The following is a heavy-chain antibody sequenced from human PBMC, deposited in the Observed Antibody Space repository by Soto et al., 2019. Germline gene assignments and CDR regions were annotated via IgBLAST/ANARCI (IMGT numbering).Heavy chain of an antibody. CDR2: LNAGNSNR. CDR1: GYTFTNNA. CDR3: ARGYVFVWGSYRSDAFDI. Sequence: QVQLVQSGAEVKKPGASVKVSCKASGYTFTNNAIHWVRQAPGQRLEWLGWLNAGNSNREYSQKFQGRIIMTKDTSASTAYMELSSLRAEDTAVYSCARGYVFVWGSYRSDAFDIWGQGTMVTVSS. D-gene: IGHD3-16*02. J-gene: IGHJ3*02. V-gene: IGHV1-3*01.